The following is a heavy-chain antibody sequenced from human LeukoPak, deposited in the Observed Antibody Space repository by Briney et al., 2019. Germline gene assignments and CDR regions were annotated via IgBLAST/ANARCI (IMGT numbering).Heavy chain of an antibody. CDR2: ISGSGGST. CDR3: AKDSLLGYCSSTSCYGDHYFDY. CDR1: GFTFSSYA. J-gene: IGHJ4*02. D-gene: IGHD2-2*01. Sequence: GGSLRLSCAASGFTFSSYAMSWVRQAPGKGLEWVSAISGSGGSTYYADSVKGRFTISRDNSKNTLYLQMNSLRAEDTAVYYCAKDSLLGYCSSTSCYGDHYFDYWGQGTLVTVSS. V-gene: IGHV3-23*01.